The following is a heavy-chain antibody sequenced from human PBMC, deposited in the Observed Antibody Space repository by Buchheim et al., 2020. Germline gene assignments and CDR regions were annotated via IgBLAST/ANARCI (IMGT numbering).Heavy chain of an antibody. V-gene: IGHV3-48*04. Sequence: EVQLVESGGDLVQPGGSLRLSCAVSGFIFSSYSMNWVRQAPGKGLEWVPYISSSSGTIYYADSVKGRFTISRDNAKNSLYLQMNSLRVEDTAVYYCARAATGSRRGDYWGQGTL. CDR1: GFIFSSYS. J-gene: IGHJ4*02. CDR3: ARAATGSRRGDY. CDR2: ISSSSGTI. D-gene: IGHD1-26*01.